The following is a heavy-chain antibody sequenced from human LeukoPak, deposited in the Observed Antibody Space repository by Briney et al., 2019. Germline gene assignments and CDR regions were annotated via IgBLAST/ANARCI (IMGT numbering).Heavy chain of an antibody. Sequence: PSETLSLTCAVYGGSFSGSYWSWIRQPPGKRLEWIGEINHSGSTNYDSSLESRVTISVDTSKNQFSLKLSSVTVADTAVYYCARGRWDGSGSRFDYWGQGTRVTVSS. CDR2: INHSGST. CDR3: ARGRWDGSGSRFDY. V-gene: IGHV4-34*01. CDR1: GGSFSGSY. J-gene: IGHJ4*02. D-gene: IGHD3-10*01.